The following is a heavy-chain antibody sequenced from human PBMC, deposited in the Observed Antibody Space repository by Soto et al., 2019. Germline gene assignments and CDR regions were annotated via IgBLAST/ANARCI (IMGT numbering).Heavy chain of an antibody. Sequence: GGSLRRSCAASGFTFSSYGMHWVRQAPGKGLEWVAVISYDGSNKYYADSVKGRFTISRDNSKNTLYLQMNSLRAEDTAVYYCAKDLWGMGYSSYCGMDAGGEAPPVTV. CDR1: GFTFSSYG. J-gene: IGHJ6*02. V-gene: IGHV3-30*18. CDR3: AKDLWGMGYSSYCGMDA. CDR2: ISYDGSNK. D-gene: IGHD3-16*01.